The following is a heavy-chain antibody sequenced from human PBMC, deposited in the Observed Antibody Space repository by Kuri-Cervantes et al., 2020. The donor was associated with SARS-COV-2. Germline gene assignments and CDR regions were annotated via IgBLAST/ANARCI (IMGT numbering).Heavy chain of an antibody. J-gene: IGHJ4*02. CDR2: TYHTGTT. Sequence: SETLSLTCTVSGGSISSDGYYWSWIRQPPGKGLEWIGFTYHTGTTYYSPSLTSRVSISVDTSKNIFSLKLSSVTAADTAVYYCARHAACSGASCYTFDIWGQGTLVTVPS. D-gene: IGHD2-15*01. V-gene: IGHV4-30-4*08. CDR3: ARHAACSGASCYTFDI. CDR1: GGSISSDGYY.